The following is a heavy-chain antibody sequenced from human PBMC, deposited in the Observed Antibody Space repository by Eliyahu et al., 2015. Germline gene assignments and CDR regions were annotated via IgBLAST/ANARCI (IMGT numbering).Heavy chain of an antibody. D-gene: IGHD3-9*01. J-gene: IGHJ4*02. V-gene: IGHV3-23*01. CDR3: AKDADPYYDILTHVDAFDY. Sequence: EVQLLESGGGLVQPGGSLRLSCAASGFTFSSYAMSWVRQAPGKGLEWVSAISGSGGSTYYADSVKGRFTISRDNSKNTLYLQMNSLRAEDTAVYYCAKDADPYYDILTHVDAFDYWGQGTLVTVSS. CDR1: GFTFSSYA. CDR2: ISGSGGST.